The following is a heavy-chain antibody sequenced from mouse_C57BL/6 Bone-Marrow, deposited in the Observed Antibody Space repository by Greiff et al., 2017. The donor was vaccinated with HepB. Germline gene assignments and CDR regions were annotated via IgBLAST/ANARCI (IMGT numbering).Heavy chain of an antibody. V-gene: IGHV5-9-1*02. D-gene: IGHD2-2*01. CDR3: TRDRALYYGYLYAMDY. J-gene: IGHJ4*01. Sequence: EVNVVESGEGLVKPGGSLKLSCAASGFTFSSYAMSWVRQTPEKRLEWVAYISSGGDYIYYADTVKGRFTISRDNARNTLYLQMSSLKSEDTAMYYCTRDRALYYGYLYAMDYWGQGTSVTVSS. CDR1: GFTFSSYA. CDR2: ISSGGDYI.